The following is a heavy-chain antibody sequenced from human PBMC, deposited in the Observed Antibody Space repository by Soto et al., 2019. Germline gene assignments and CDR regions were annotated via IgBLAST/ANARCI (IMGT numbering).Heavy chain of an antibody. V-gene: IGHV4-59*08. CDR2: IYYSGST. CDR3: ARGRALAAAGNSFDY. Sequence: SETLSLTCTVSGGSISSYYWSWIRQPPGKGLEWIGYIYYSGSTNYNPSLKSRVTISVDTSKNQFSLKLSSVTAADTAVYYCARGRALAAAGNSFDYWGQGTLVTVSS. CDR1: GGSISSYY. J-gene: IGHJ4*02. D-gene: IGHD6-13*01.